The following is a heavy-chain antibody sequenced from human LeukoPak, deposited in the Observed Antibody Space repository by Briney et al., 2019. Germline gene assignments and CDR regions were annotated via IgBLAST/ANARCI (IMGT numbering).Heavy chain of an antibody. CDR2: VNWNGDDT. Sequence: GGSLRLSCAASGFSFEDYGMRWVRQLPGKRLEWVSGVNWNGDDTGYADSVKGRFTISRDNAKNSLYLEMSSLRAEDTALYYCAREWEGCSTTDCPFDYWGQGTLVTVSS. J-gene: IGHJ4*02. D-gene: IGHD2-2*01. CDR3: AREWEGCSTTDCPFDY. CDR1: GFSFEDYG. V-gene: IGHV3-20*04.